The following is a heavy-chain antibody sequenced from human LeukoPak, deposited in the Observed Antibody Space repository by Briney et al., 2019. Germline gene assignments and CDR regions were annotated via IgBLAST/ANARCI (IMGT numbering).Heavy chain of an antibody. D-gene: IGHD1-1*01. V-gene: IGHV1-8*01. J-gene: IGHJ3*01. CDR2: LSPNSGNT. CDR1: GYTFTSYD. Sequence: GASVKVSCEASGYTFTSYDISWVRQATGQGLEWMGWLSPNSGNTGYAQKFQGRVIMTRNTSISTAYMELSSLRSEDTAVYYCARGRHNNCWGQGTMVTVSS. CDR3: ARGRHNNC.